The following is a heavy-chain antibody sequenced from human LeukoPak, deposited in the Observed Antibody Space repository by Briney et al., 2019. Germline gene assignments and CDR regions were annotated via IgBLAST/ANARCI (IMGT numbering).Heavy chain of an antibody. CDR3: TTPGPIAVAGRGAMIDY. CDR2: IKSKTDGGTT. J-gene: IGHJ4*02. Sequence: GGSLRLSCAASGFTFSNAWMSWVRHAPGKGLEWVGRIKSKTDGGTTDYAAPVKGRFTISRDDSKNTLYLQMNSLKTEDTAVYYCTTPGPIAVAGRGAMIDYWGQGTLVTVSS. CDR1: GFTFSNAW. D-gene: IGHD6-19*01. V-gene: IGHV3-15*01.